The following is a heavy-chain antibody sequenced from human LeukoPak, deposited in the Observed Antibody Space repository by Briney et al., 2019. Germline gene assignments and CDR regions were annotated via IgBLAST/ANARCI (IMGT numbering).Heavy chain of an antibody. J-gene: IGHJ4*02. CDR2: IYHSGST. V-gene: IGHV4-30-2*01. Sequence: PSETLSLTCAVSGGSISSGGYSWSWIRQPPGKGLEWIGYIYHSGSTYYNPSLKSRVTISVDRSKNQFSLKLSSVTAADTAVYYCARLSYDYTAMEGYYFDYWGQGTLVTVSS. CDR1: GGSISSGGYS. D-gene: IGHD5-18*01. CDR3: ARLSYDYTAMEGYYFDY.